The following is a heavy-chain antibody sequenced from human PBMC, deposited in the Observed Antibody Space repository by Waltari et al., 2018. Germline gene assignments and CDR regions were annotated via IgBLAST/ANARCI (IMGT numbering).Heavy chain of an antibody. Sequence: QLQLQASGPGLVKPSETLSLTCPVSGCSISCSSSYWGWIRQSPGKGLEWIGSIYYSGSTYYNPTLKSRVTISGDTSKNQFSLKLSSVTAADTAVYYCARHWKKSGYRFDPWGQGTLVTVSS. V-gene: IGHV4-39*01. CDR1: GCSISCSSSY. D-gene: IGHD5-12*01. J-gene: IGHJ5*02. CDR2: IYYSGST. CDR3: ARHWKKSGYRFDP.